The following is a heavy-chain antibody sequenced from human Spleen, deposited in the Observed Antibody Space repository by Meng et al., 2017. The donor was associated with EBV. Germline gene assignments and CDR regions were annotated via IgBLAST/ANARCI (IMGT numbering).Heavy chain of an antibody. CDR3: ARDYVGAFDI. D-gene: IGHD4-17*01. CDR1: GGSFSGFY. V-gene: IGHV4-34*01. J-gene: IGHJ3*02. Sequence: VQLQQWGPGLLKPSGTLSLTCAVYGGSFSGFYWSWIRQPPGKGLEWIGEISHSGSTDYNPSLKSRVTISVDTSKNQFSLTLSSVTAADTAVYYCARDYVGAFDIWGQGTMVTVSS. CDR2: ISHSGST.